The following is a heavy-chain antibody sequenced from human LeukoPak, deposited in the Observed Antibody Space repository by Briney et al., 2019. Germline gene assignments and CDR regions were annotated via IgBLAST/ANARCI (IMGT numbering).Heavy chain of an antibody. J-gene: IGHJ5*02. Sequence: SETLSLTCAVYGGSFSGYYWSWIRQPPGKGLEWIGEINHSGSTNYNPSLKSRVTISVDTSKNQFSLKLSSVTAADTAVYYCASSYYYGSGRIPFDPWGQGTLVTVSS. V-gene: IGHV4-34*01. CDR1: GGSFSGYY. CDR3: ASSYYYGSGRIPFDP. D-gene: IGHD3-10*01. CDR2: INHSGST.